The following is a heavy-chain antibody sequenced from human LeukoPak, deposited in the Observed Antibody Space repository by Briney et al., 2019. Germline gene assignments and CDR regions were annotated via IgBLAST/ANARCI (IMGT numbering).Heavy chain of an antibody. V-gene: IGHV3-30*02. CDR1: GFNFGNSG. CDR2: LRDDGFNK. D-gene: IGHD3-3*01. CDR3: AKSRRQYDFWSGFDY. Sequence: GGSLRLSSAASGFNFGNSGMHWVRQVPGKGLEWVALLRDDGFNKYYADSVKDRFTISRDTSKNTLFLEMNRLTIEDRAIYYCAKSRRQYDFWSGFDYWGRGTLVTVSS. J-gene: IGHJ4*02.